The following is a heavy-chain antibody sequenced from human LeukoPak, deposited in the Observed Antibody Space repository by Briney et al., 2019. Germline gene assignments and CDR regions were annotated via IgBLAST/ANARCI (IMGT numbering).Heavy chain of an antibody. CDR3: ARSHDSSGYANSGFDP. Sequence: GESLKISCKGSGYSFTNYWIGWVRQMPGKGLEWMGIIYPGDSDTRYSPSFQGQVTISADKSISTAYLQWSSLKASDTAMYYCARSHDSSGYANSGFDPWGQGTLVTVSS. J-gene: IGHJ5*02. D-gene: IGHD3-22*01. V-gene: IGHV5-51*01. CDR2: IYPGDSDT. CDR1: GYSFTNYW.